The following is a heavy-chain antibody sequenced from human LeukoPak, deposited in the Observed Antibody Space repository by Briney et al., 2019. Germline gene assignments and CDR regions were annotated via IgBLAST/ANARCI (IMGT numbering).Heavy chain of an antibody. CDR1: GGSISSGDYY. J-gene: IGHJ4*02. CDR3: ARGGDEPLVGLPFDY. CDR2: IYYSGST. Sequence: SQTLSLTCTVSGGSISSGDYYWSWIRQPPGKGLEWIGYIYYSGSTYYNPSLKSRVTISVDTSKNQFSLKLSSVTAADTAVYYCARGGDEPLVGLPFDYWGQGTLVTVSS. V-gene: IGHV4-30-4*01.